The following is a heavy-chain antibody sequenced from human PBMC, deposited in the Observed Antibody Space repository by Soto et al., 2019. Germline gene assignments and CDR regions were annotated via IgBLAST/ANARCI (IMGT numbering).Heavy chain of an antibody. D-gene: IGHD2-21*01. CDR2: IKTDGSST. Sequence: EVQLVESGGALVQPGGSLRLSCAASGFTFSSYWMHWVRQVPGEGLVWVSRIKTDGSSTSYADSVKGRFTISRDNAKNTMYLQMNNLGAEDTAVYYCARVVVRHYEFDYWGQGTLVTVSS. J-gene: IGHJ4*02. CDR1: GFTFSSYW. V-gene: IGHV3-74*01. CDR3: ARVVVRHYEFDY.